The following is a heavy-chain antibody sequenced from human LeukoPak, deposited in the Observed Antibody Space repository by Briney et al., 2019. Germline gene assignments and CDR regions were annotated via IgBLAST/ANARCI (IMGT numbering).Heavy chain of an antibody. CDR3: ARRVALWLLRPFDAFDI. D-gene: IGHD3-22*01. V-gene: IGHV4-34*01. CDR1: GGSFSGYY. Sequence: KPSETLSLTCAVYGGSFSGYYWSWIRQPPGKVLEWIGEINHSGSTNYNPSLKSRVTISVDTSKNQFSLKLSSVTAADTAVYYCARRVALWLLRPFDAFDIWGQGTMVTVSS. CDR2: INHSGST. J-gene: IGHJ3*02.